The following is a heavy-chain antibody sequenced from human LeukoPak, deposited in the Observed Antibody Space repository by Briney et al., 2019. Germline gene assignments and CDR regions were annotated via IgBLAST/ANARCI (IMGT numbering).Heavy chain of an antibody. CDR1: GFIFSGSE. Sequence: GGSLILSCAASGFIFSGSEMNWVRQAPGKGLEWVSGISSSGTTRYYADSVKGRFTISRDNANHSLYLQMSSLRAEDTAVYYCTGGGFDYWGQGTRVTVSS. V-gene: IGHV3-48*03. CDR3: TGGGFDY. D-gene: IGHD1-14*01. J-gene: IGHJ4*02. CDR2: ISSSGTTR.